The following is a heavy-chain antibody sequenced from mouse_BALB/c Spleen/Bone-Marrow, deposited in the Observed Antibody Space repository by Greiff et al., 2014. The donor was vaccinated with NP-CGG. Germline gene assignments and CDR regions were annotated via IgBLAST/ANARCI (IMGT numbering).Heavy chain of an antibody. V-gene: IGHV2-9*02. CDR2: IWAGGST. CDR1: GFSLTSYG. D-gene: IGHD2-3*01. Sequence: VQLQQSGPGLVAPSQSLSITCTASGFSLTSYGVHWVRQPPGKGLEWLGVIWAGGSTNYNSALMSRLSISKDNSKSQVSLKMNSLQTDDTAMYYCARVYLWYFDVWGAGTTVTVSS. CDR3: ARVYLWYFDV. J-gene: IGHJ1*01.